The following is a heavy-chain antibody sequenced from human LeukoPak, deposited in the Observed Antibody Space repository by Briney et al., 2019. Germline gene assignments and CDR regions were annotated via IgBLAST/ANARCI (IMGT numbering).Heavy chain of an antibody. CDR2: IYYTGST. CDR1: GGSISTYY. Sequence: SETLSLTCTVSGGSISTYYWSWIQQPPGKGLEWIGYIYYTGSTSYNPSLKSRVTMSLDASKNQFSLELNSVTPADTAVYYCAKSNGYGLIDIWGQGTMVTVSS. J-gene: IGHJ3*02. D-gene: IGHD3-22*01. CDR3: AKSNGYGLIDI. V-gene: IGHV4-59*01.